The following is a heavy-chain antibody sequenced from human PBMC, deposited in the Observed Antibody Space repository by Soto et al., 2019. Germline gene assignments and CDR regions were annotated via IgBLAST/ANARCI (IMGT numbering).Heavy chain of an antibody. V-gene: IGHV4-4*07. CDR3: AREPTTAGTVNWFDP. J-gene: IGHJ5*02. Sequence: VQLQESGPGLVKPSETLSLICTVSGGSISSDYLSWIRQPAGKGLEWIGRVYTSGYSNSNPSLKSRVTMSVDTCKKQFSLNLSSVTAADAAVYYCAREPTTAGTVNWFDPWGQGTLVTVSS. D-gene: IGHD6-13*01. CDR2: VYTSGYS. CDR1: GGSISSDY.